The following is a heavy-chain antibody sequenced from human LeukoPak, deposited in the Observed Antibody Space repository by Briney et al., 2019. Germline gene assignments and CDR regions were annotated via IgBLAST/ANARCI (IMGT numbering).Heavy chain of an antibody. D-gene: IGHD2-15*01. CDR2: IYSGGST. CDR3: ATTDGYSFFDY. CDR1: GFTVSSNY. V-gene: IGHV3-53*01. Sequence: PGGSLRLSCAASGFTVSSNYMSWVRQAPGKGLEWVSVIYSGGSTYYADSVKGRFTISRDSSKNTLYLQMDSLRAEDTAVYYCATTDGYSFFDYWGQGTLVTVSS. J-gene: IGHJ4*02.